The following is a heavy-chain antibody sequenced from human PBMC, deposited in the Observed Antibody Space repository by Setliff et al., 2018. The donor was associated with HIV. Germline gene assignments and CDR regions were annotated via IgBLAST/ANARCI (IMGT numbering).Heavy chain of an antibody. CDR2: LYNSEIT. CDR1: GGSVSSTDCL. CDR3: VRASLPGNHVFFDY. J-gene: IGHJ4*02. Sequence: ASETLSLTCSVSGGSVSSTDCLWAWVRQPPGMGLQWIVTLYNSEITNYNPSFKNRVTMSVDKSRNHFSLILNSVTAADTAIYYCVRASLPGNHVFFDYWGQGRLVTVSS. V-gene: IGHV4-39*07.